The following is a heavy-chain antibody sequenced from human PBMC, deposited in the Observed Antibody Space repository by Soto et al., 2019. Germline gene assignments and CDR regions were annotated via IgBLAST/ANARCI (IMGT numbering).Heavy chain of an antibody. D-gene: IGHD3-3*01. CDR1: GGSISSYY. Sequence: LSLTCTVSGGSISSYYWSWIRQPPGKGLEWIGYIYYSGNTNYNPSLKSRVTISVDTSKNQFSLKLSSVTAADTAVYYCARSVAYYDFWSGFGFDPWGQGTLVTVSS. CDR3: ARSVAYYDFWSGFGFDP. J-gene: IGHJ5*02. V-gene: IGHV4-59*01. CDR2: IYYSGNT.